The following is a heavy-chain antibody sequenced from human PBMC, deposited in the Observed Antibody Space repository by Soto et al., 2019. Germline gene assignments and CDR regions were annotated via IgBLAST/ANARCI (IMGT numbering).Heavy chain of an antibody. Sequence: QVQVVESGGGVVQPGRSLRLSCAASGFTFSNYGMHWVRQAPGKGLEWVAVIWYDGGKKYYADSVKGRFTISRDNSKNTLSLHMDSLRAEDTAMYYCARDTPLLAVADKISGMDVWGQGTTVTVSS. J-gene: IGHJ6*02. CDR1: GFTFSNYG. CDR2: IWYDGGKK. V-gene: IGHV3-33*01. CDR3: ARDTPLLAVADKISGMDV. D-gene: IGHD6-19*01.